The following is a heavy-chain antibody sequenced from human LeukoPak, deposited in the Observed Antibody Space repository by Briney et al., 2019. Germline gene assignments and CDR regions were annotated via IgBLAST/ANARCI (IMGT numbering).Heavy chain of an antibody. CDR1: GGTFSSYA. J-gene: IGHJ4*02. CDR3: ARVSGYHWESSYDY. V-gene: IGHV1-18*01. CDR2: ISAYNGNT. D-gene: IGHD5-12*01. Sequence: ASVKVSCKASGGTFSSYAISWVRQAPGQGLEWMGWISAYNGNTNYAQKLQGRVTMTTDTSTSTAYMELRSLRSDDTAVYYCARVSGYHWESSYDYWGQGTLVTVSS.